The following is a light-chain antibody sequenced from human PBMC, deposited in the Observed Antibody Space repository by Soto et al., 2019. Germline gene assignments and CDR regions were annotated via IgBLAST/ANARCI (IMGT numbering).Light chain of an antibody. J-gene: IGKJ5*01. CDR1: QSISSY. CDR2: AAS. CDR3: QQSYSPSIT. Sequence: EIQMTQSPSTLSGSVVDIVTISCRASQSISSYLNWYHQKPGKAPKLLLYAASSLQSGVPSRLSGSGSGTDFTLTISSLQPEDFATYYCQQSYSPSITFGQGTRLEIK. V-gene: IGKV1-39*01.